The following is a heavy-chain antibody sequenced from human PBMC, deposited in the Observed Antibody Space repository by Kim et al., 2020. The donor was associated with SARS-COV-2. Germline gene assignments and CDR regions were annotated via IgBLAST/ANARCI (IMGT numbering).Heavy chain of an antibody. J-gene: IGHJ3*02. CDR3: VRENYWAFDI. CDR2: ISGTGTIT. V-gene: IGHV3-48*04. CDR1: GFTLSLYS. D-gene: IGHD2-15*01. Sequence: GGSLRLSCATSGFTLSLYSMNWVRQSPGKGLEWVSHISGTGTITKHADSVRGRFTISRDNAKNSLFLQMNGLRAEDTAVYYCVRENYWAFDIWGKGTMGT.